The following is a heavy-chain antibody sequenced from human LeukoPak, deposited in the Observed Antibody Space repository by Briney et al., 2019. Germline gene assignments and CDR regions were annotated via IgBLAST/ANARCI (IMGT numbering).Heavy chain of an antibody. V-gene: IGHV3-43*02. Sequence: PGGSLRLSCAASGFTFDDYAMHWVRQAPGKGLEWVSLISGDGGSTYYADSVKGRFTISRDNSKNSLYLQMNSLRTEDTALYYCARATSDYGSGSYYIYYYYYMDVWGKGTTVTVSS. D-gene: IGHD3-10*01. J-gene: IGHJ6*03. CDR1: GFTFDDYA. CDR3: ARATSDYGSGSYYIYYYYYMDV. CDR2: ISGDGGST.